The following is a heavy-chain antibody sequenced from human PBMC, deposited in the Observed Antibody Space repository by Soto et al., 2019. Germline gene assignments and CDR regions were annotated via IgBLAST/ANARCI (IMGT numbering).Heavy chain of an antibody. V-gene: IGHV1-2*04. J-gene: IGHJ5*02. CDR3: ARGVCISTSCYVDWFDP. CDR2: INPNSGGT. D-gene: IGHD2-2*01. CDR1: GYTFTGYY. Sequence: GASVKVSCKASGYTFTGYYMHWVRQDPGQELKWIGWINPNSGGTNYAHKCQGWVTMTRDTSISTAYMELSRLRSDDTAVYYCARGVCISTSCYVDWFDPWGKGTLVTVSS.